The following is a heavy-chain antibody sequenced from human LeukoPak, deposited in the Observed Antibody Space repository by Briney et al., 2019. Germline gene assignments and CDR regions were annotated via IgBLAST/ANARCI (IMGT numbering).Heavy chain of an antibody. CDR2: IYHSGST. V-gene: IGHV4-4*02. CDR3: ARGVPAAGSIRFDS. CDR1: GGSITSGNW. J-gene: IGHJ5*01. Sequence: SGTLSLTCAVSGGSITSGNWWSWVRQPPGKGLEWIGEIYHSGSTNYNPSLKSRVTISVDKSKNQFSLILNSVTAADTAVYHCARGVPAAGSIRFDSWGQGPLVTVSS. D-gene: IGHD6-13*01.